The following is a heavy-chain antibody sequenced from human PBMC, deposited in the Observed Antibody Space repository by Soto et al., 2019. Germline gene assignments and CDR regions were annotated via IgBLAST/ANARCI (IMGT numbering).Heavy chain of an antibody. J-gene: IGHJ4*02. CDR2: FSGGGGGT. CDR3: VRWNGFGDH. V-gene: IGHV3-23*01. CDR1: GFTLSDYG. D-gene: IGHD1-1*01. Sequence: EVQLLDSGGGLVQPGGSLRLSCAGSGFTLSDYGVTWVRQAPGKGLEWVSGFSGGGGGTFYADSVKGRFTISRDDSKNTAYLQMNGLGVEDTAVYYCVRWNGFGDHWGQGTLVTVSS.